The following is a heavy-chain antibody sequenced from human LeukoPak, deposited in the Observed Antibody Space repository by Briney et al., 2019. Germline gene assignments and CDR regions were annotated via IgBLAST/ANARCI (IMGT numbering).Heavy chain of an antibody. V-gene: IGHV3-30*02. J-gene: IGHJ3*01. CDR3: AKGFAGGTWLQDTSFDL. D-gene: IGHD5-24*01. CDR2: IRSDGSNK. Sequence: GGSLRFSCKATGYKFSRYALHLVRQAPGKKMQRVAFIRSDGSNKNSADSVKGRFTVSRDNSKNTLYLQMSSLRAEDTAVYFCAKGFAGGTWLQDTSFDLWGQGTKVTVSS. CDR1: GYKFSRYA.